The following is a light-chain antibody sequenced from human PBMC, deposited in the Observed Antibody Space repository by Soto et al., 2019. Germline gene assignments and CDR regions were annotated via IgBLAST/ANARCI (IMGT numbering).Light chain of an antibody. Sequence: EIVLTQSPGTLSLSPGEGATLSCRASHSVSSTYLAWYQQKPGQAPRLLIYGASSRATGIPDRFSGSGSGTDFTLTISRLETEDFAEYYCQQYASSPPMYTFGQGTKLEIK. J-gene: IGKJ2*01. V-gene: IGKV3-20*01. CDR1: HSVSSTY. CDR2: GAS. CDR3: QQYASSPPMYT.